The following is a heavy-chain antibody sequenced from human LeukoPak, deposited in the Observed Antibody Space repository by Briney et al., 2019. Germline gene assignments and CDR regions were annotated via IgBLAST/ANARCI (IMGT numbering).Heavy chain of an antibody. D-gene: IGHD3-22*01. Sequence: GGSLRLSCAVSGFTFSGFWMSWSRQAPGKGLEWVASINSDGSEGYYADVVKGRFTISRDNAKNSLYLQINSLRAEDTAVYYCAKTPKYYYDSRNAFDIWGQGTMVTVSS. J-gene: IGHJ3*02. CDR3: AKTPKYYYDSRNAFDI. CDR2: INSDGSEG. V-gene: IGHV3-7*03. CDR1: GFTFSGFW.